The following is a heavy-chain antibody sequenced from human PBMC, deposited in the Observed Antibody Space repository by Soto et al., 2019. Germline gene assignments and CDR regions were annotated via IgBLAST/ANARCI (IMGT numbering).Heavy chain of an antibody. Sequence: GGSLRLSCAASGFTFSNYAMSWVRQAPGKGLDWVSGISGSGGRTYNADSVKGRFTISRDNSRNTLYLQMNSLRAEDTAIYYCAKAHPAVTDGFDIWGQGTMVTVSS. D-gene: IGHD4-17*01. CDR3: AKAHPAVTDGFDI. J-gene: IGHJ3*02. V-gene: IGHV3-23*01. CDR2: ISGSGGRT. CDR1: GFTFSNYA.